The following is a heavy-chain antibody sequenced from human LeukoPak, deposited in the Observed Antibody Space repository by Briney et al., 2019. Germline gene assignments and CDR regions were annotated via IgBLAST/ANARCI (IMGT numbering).Heavy chain of an antibody. CDR3: ARERVTIFGVVIAYYGMDV. Sequence: PGGSLRLSCAASGFTFTSYSMNWVRQAPGKGLEWVSYISSSGSTIYYADSVKGRFTISRDNAKNSLYLQMNSLRAEDTAVYYCARERVTIFGVVIAYYGMDVWGQGTTVTVSS. D-gene: IGHD3-3*01. J-gene: IGHJ6*02. CDR2: ISSSGSTI. V-gene: IGHV3-48*04. CDR1: GFTFTSYS.